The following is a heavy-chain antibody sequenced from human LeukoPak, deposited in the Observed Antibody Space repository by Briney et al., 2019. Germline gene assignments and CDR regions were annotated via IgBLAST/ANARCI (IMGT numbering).Heavy chain of an antibody. Sequence: GGSLRLSCAASGFTFSSYAMSWVRQAPGKGLEWVSAISGSGGSTYYADSVKGRFTISRDNSKNTLYLQMNSLRAEDTAVYYWAGSGNGVDYYGMDVWGQGTTVTVYS. CDR1: GFTFSSYA. D-gene: IGHD4-23*01. CDR2: ISGSGGST. CDR3: AGSGNGVDYYGMDV. V-gene: IGHV3-23*01. J-gene: IGHJ6*02.